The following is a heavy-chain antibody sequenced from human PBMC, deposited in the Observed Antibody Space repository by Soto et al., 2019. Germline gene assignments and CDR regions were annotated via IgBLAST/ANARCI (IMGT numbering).Heavy chain of an antibody. Sequence: ESGGGVVQPGRSLRLSCAASGFTFSSYAMHWVRQAPGTGLEWVAVISYDGSNKYYADSVKGRFTISRDNSKNTLYLQMNSLRAEDTAVYYCVAVAGPDYYFDYWGQGTLVTVSS. CDR2: ISYDGSNK. D-gene: IGHD6-19*01. CDR1: GFTFSSYA. V-gene: IGHV3-30-3*01. J-gene: IGHJ4*02. CDR3: VAVAGPDYYFDY.